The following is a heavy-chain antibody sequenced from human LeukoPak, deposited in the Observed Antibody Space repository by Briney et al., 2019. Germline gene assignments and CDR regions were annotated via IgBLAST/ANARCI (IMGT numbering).Heavy chain of an antibody. CDR2: INPNSGGT. D-gene: IGHD4-17*01. J-gene: IGHJ4*02. Sequence: ASVKVSCKASGYTFTGYYMHWVRQAPGQGLEWMGWINPNSGGTNYAQKFQGRVTMTRDTSISTAYMELSRLRSDDTAVYYCARDRGPYGDGPFDYWGQGTLVTVSS. V-gene: IGHV1-2*02. CDR3: ARDRGPYGDGPFDY. CDR1: GYTFTGYY.